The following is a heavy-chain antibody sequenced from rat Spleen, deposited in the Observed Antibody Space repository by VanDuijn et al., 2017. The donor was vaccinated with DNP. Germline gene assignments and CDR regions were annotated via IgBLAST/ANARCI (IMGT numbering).Heavy chain of an antibody. CDR2: ISYEGSST. D-gene: IGHD1-1*01. V-gene: IGHV5-22*01. J-gene: IGHJ2*01. CDR1: GFTFSDYY. Sequence: EVQLVESGGGLVQPGRSLKLSCAASGFTFSDYYMAWVRQAPKKGLEWVASISYEGSSTYYGDSVKGRFTISRDNAKSTLYLQMNSLRSEDTATYYCARLWPSSCGPLFDYWGQGVMVTVSS. CDR3: ARLWPSSCGPLFDY.